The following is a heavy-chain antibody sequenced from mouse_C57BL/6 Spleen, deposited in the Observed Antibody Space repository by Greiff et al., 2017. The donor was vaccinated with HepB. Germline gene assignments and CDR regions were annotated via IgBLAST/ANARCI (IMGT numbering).Heavy chain of an antibody. V-gene: IGHV1-76*01. CDR1: GYTFTDYY. CDR2: IYPGSGNT. CDR3: ARLRDYYGSSFYFDY. D-gene: IGHD1-1*01. Sequence: QVQLKQSGAELVRPGASVKLSCKASGYTFTDYYINWVKQRPGQGLEWIARIYPGSGNTYYNEKFKGKATLTAEKSSSTAYMQLSSLTSEDSAVYFCARLRDYYGSSFYFDYWGQGTTLTVSS. J-gene: IGHJ2*01.